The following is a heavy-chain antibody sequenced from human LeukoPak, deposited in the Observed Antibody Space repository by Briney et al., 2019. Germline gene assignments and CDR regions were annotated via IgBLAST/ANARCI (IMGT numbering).Heavy chain of an antibody. CDR2: INPRGGST. CDR3: AREDADYTFSFDF. V-gene: IGHV1-46*01. Sequence: ASVKVSCTASGYTFTRNYMHWVRQAPGQGLEWMGIINPRGGSTTYAQKFQGRLTMTRDTSTSTVYMELSSLRSEDTAVYYCAREDADYTFSFDFWGRGTLVTVSS. D-gene: IGHD4-17*01. J-gene: IGHJ4*02. CDR1: GYTFTRNY.